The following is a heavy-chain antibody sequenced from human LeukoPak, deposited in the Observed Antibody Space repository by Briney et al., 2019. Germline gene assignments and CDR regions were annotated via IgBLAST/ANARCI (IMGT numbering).Heavy chain of an antibody. D-gene: IGHD6-13*01. CDR3: ARQGVATNQLDY. V-gene: IGHV4-39*01. CDR2: IYYSGST. J-gene: IGHJ4*02. Sequence: SETLSLTCTVSGGSISSSSYYWGWIRQLPGKGLEWIGSIYYSGSTYYNPSLKSRVTISVDTSKNQFSLKLSSVTAADTAVYYCARQGVATNQLDYWGQGTLVTVSS. CDR1: GGSISSSSYY.